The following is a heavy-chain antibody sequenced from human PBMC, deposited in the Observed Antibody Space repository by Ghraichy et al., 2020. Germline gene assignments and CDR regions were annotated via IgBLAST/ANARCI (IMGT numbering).Heavy chain of an antibody. CDR3: ARAQTDYYDTSAYLDS. Sequence: SVKVSCKPSGGPFSSYAISWVRQAPGQGFEWMGGITTIFGTTNLSQKFQGRVTITADKSTSTVYMELSSLRSEDKAVYYCARAQTDYYDTSAYLDSWGQGTLVTVSS. CDR2: ITTIFGTT. V-gene: IGHV1-69*06. D-gene: IGHD3-22*01. CDR1: GGPFSSYA. J-gene: IGHJ4*02.